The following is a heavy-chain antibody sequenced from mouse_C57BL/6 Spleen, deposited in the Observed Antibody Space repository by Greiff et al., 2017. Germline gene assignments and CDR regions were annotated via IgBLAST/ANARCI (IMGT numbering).Heavy chain of an antibody. D-gene: IGHD1-1*01. CDR2: IDPSDSYT. J-gene: IGHJ2*01. CDR1: GYTFTSYW. CDR3: ARKEDYGSVDY. V-gene: IGHV1-59*01. Sequence: QVQLQQPGAELVRPGTSVKLSCKASGYTFTSYWMHWVKQRPGQGLEWIGVIDPSDSYTNYNQKFKGKATLTVDTSSSTAYMQLSSLTSEDSAVYYCARKEDYGSVDYWGQGTTLTVSS.